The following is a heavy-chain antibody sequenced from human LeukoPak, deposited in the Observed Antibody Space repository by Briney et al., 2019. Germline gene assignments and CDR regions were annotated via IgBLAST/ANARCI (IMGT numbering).Heavy chain of an antibody. Sequence: AGGSLRLSCAASGFTFSNYWMSWVRQAPGKGLEWVANINEDGSEKYYVDSVKGRFTISRDNGKNALYPQMKSLRAEDTAVYYCARNEDYSDSTGYYSTFYLDSWGQGTLVTVSS. CDR1: GFTFSNYW. CDR3: ARNEDYSDSTGYYSTFYLDS. D-gene: IGHD3-22*01. J-gene: IGHJ4*02. V-gene: IGHV3-7*01. CDR2: INEDGSEK.